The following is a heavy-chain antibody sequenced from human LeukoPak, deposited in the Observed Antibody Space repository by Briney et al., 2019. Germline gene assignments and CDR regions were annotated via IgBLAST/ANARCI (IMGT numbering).Heavy chain of an antibody. V-gene: IGHV1-46*01. Sequence: ASVKVSCKASGYTFTSYYMHWVRQAPGQGLEWMGIINPSGGSTSYAQKFRGRVTMTRDTSTSTVYMELSSLRSEDTAVYYCARDGEIVVVPAAMPVYYYYGMDVWGQGTTVTVSS. D-gene: IGHD2-2*01. CDR1: GYTFTSYY. CDR3: ARDGEIVVVPAAMPVYYYYGMDV. J-gene: IGHJ6*02. CDR2: INPSGGST.